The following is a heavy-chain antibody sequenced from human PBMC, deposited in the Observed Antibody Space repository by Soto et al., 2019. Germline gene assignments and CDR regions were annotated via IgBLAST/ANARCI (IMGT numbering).Heavy chain of an antibody. V-gene: IGHV1-2*02. CDR2: INPNSGAT. Sequence: GASVKVSCKASGYTFTDYYIHWVRQAPGQGLEWMGWINPNSGATNYAQKFQGRVTMTRDTSITTAYMELSRLTPDDTAVYYCATASSRGHTVWYDPSGQGTVVTVAS. CDR3: ATASSRGHTVWYDP. D-gene: IGHD3-10*01. J-gene: IGHJ5*02. CDR1: GYTFTDYY.